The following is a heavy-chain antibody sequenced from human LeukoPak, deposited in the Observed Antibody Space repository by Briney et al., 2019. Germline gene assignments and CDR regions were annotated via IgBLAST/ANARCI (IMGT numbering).Heavy chain of an antibody. D-gene: IGHD1-1*01. V-gene: IGHV3-30*02. Sequence: LPGGSLRLSCAASGFTFSSYGMHWVRQAPGKGLEWVALIRYDGSNKYYADSVKGRFTISRDNSKNTLYLQMNSLRAEDTAVYYCAKDGDWNQLRGFDYWGQGTLVPSPQ. J-gene: IGHJ4*02. CDR1: GFTFSSYG. CDR2: IRYDGSNK. CDR3: AKDGDWNQLRGFDY.